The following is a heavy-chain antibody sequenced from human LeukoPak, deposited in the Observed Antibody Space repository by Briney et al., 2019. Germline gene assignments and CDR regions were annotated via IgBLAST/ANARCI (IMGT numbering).Heavy chain of an antibody. CDR2: IRSDGSDE. J-gene: IGHJ4*02. CDR1: GFTFSSYG. CDR3: AKDLELAPFDY. Sequence: GGSLRLSCAASGFTFSSYGMHWVRQAPGKGLEWVAFIRSDGSDEHYADSVKGRFTISRDNSKDTLYLQMNSLGADDTAVYYCAKDLELAPFDYWGQGTLVTVSS. V-gene: IGHV3-30*02. D-gene: IGHD3-3*01.